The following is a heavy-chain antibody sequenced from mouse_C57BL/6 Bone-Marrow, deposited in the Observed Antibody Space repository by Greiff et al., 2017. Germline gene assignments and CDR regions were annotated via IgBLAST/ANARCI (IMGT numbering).Heavy chain of an antibody. CDR3: ARKSLITWYFDV. CDR2: INPNNGGT. V-gene: IGHV1-22*01. D-gene: IGHD1-3*01. Sequence: VQLKESGPELVKPGASVKMSCKASGYTFTDYNMHWVKQSHGKSLEWIGYINPNNGGTSYNQKFKGKATLTVNKSSSTAYMELRSLTSEDSAVYFCARKSLITWYFDVWGTGTTVTVSS. J-gene: IGHJ1*03. CDR1: GYTFTDYN.